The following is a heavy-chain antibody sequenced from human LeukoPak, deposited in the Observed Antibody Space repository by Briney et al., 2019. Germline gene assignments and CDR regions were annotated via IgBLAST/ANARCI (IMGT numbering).Heavy chain of an antibody. V-gene: IGHV4-34*01. CDR3: AVSYYYGSGSYRKFDY. CDR2: INHSGST. D-gene: IGHD3-10*01. CDR1: GGSFSGYY. Sequence: SETLSLTCAVYGGSFSGYYWSWIRQPPGKGLEWIGEINHSGSTNYNPSLKSRVTISVDTSKNQFSLKLSSVTAAGTAVYYCAVSYYYGSGSYRKFDYWGQGTLVTVSS. J-gene: IGHJ4*02.